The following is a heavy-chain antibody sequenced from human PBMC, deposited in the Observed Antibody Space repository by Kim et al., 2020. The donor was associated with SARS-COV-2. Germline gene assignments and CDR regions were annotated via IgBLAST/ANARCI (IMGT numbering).Heavy chain of an antibody. D-gene: IGHD1-1*01. Sequence: DSVKGRFTITRDSGMNSPCLQMNSRRAEDTAVYYCARDWGRDGYNSYFDYWGQGTLVTVSS. CDR3: ARDWGRDGYNSYFDY. V-gene: IGHV3-21*01. J-gene: IGHJ4*02.